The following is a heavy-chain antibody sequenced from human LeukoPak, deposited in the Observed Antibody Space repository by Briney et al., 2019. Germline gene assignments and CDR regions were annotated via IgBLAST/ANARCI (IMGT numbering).Heavy chain of an antibody. CDR3: ASRPKETVTNWFDP. Sequence: WASVKVSCKASEGTFSSYAISWVRQAPGQGLEWMGGIIPIFGTANYAQKFQGRVTITTDESTSTAYMELSSLRSEDTAVYYCASRPKETVTNWFDPWGQGTLATVSS. CDR2: IIPIFGTA. D-gene: IGHD1-14*01. CDR1: EGTFSSYA. J-gene: IGHJ5*02. V-gene: IGHV1-69*05.